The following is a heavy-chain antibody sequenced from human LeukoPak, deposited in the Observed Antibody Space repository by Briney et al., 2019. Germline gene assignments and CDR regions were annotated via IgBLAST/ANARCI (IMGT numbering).Heavy chain of an antibody. D-gene: IGHD1-1*01. CDR3: ARLRGLERRWFDP. J-gene: IGHJ5*02. CDR2: IYPGDSDT. CDR1: GYSFTSYW. V-gene: IGHV5-51*01. Sequence: GESLKISCKGSGYSFTSYWIGWVRQVPGKGLEWMGIIYPGDSDTRYSPSFQGQVTISADKSISTAYLQWSSLKASDTALYYCARLRGLERRWFDPWGQGTLVTVSA.